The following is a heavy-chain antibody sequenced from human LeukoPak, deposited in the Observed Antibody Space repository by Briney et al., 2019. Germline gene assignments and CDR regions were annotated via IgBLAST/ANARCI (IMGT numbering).Heavy chain of an antibody. V-gene: IGHV3-23*01. J-gene: IGHJ4*02. CDR1: GFTFSSFA. D-gene: IGHD2-21*01. CDR2: ISGSGGST. CDR3: ARDRQSKHRGRFDY. Sequence: PGGSLRLSCAASGFTFSSFATSWVRQAPGKGLEWVSAISGSGGSTHYADSVKGRFTISRDNSKNTLYLQLNSLRAEDTAVYYCARDRQSKHRGRFDYWGQGTLVTVSS.